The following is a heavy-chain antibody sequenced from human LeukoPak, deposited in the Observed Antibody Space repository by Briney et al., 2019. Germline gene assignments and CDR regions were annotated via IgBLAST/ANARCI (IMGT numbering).Heavy chain of an antibody. D-gene: IGHD4-17*01. CDR3: ARGKGHGDYHWAY. CDR2: INTNTGNP. J-gene: IGHJ4*02. V-gene: IGHV7-4-1*02. Sequence: ASVKVSCKASGYTFTTYAMNWVRQAPGQGLEWMRWINTNTGNPTYAQGFTGRFVFSLDTSVSTAYLQISTLKAEDTAVYYCARGKGHGDYHWAYWGQGTLVTVSS. CDR1: GYTFTTYA.